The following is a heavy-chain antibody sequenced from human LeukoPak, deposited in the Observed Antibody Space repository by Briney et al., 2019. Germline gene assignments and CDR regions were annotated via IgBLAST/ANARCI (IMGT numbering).Heavy chain of an antibody. CDR2: IRWNSGSI. D-gene: IGHD6-19*01. CDR1: GFTFDDYA. CDR3: AKDMGSGLTPDAFDI. V-gene: IGHV3-9*01. J-gene: IGHJ3*02. Sequence: GGSLRLSCAASGFTFDDYAMHWVRQAPGKGLEWVSGIRWNSGSIGYADSVKGRFTISRDNAKNSLYLQMNSLRAEDTALYYCAKDMGSGLTPDAFDIWGQGTMVTVSS.